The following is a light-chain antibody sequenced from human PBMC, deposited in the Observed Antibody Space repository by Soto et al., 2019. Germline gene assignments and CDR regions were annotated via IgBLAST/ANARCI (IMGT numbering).Light chain of an antibody. CDR2: DVS. CDR1: SSDVGAYNY. Sequence: QSVLTQPASVSGSPGQSIAISCTGTSSDVGAYNYVSWYQHHPGKAPKLMIYDVSTRPSGVSDRFSGSKSGNTASLTSSGLQAEDEADYYCSSYTSSSTEVFGTGTKLTVL. J-gene: IGLJ1*01. CDR3: SSYTSSSTEV. V-gene: IGLV2-14*03.